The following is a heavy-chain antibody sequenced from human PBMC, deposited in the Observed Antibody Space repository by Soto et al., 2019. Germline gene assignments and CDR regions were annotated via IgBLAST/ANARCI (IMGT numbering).Heavy chain of an antibody. V-gene: IGHV3-7*03. CDR1: GFNVNTYW. CDR2: IDTDGSRK. D-gene: IGHD1-7*01. CDR3: GRGPLDCNYGNGVDV. Sequence: EVQLVESGGALVQPGGSLRLSCAASGFNVNTYWMYWVRQAPGKELEWVANIDTDGSRKNYVDSVKGRFIISRDNAKNSLCLQMNNLRADNTAVYYCGRGPLDCNYGNGVDVWGQGTTVTVSS. J-gene: IGHJ6*02.